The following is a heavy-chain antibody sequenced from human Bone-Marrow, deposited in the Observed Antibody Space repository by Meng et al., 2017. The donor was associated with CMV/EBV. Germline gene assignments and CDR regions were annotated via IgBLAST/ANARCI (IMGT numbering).Heavy chain of an antibody. CDR1: GFTFGSYA. CDR2: ISGSGDRT. Sequence: GESLKISCAASGFTFGSYAMSWVRQAPGKGLEWVSAISGSGDRTYYADSVKSRFTISRDNSKNTLYLQVNSLRAEDTAIYYCAKESPYSSPRLYYFDYWGQGTRVTVSS. V-gene: IGHV3-23*01. J-gene: IGHJ4*02. CDR3: AKESPYSSPRLYYFDY. D-gene: IGHD5-18*01.